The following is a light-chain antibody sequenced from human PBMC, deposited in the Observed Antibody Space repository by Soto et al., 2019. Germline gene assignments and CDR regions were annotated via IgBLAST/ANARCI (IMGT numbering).Light chain of an antibody. V-gene: IGKV1-5*01. CDR2: DAS. CDR3: QQYNSYWT. Sequence: DIQMTQSPSTLSASVGDRVTITCRASQSFSGTLAWYQQKPGRAPRLLIYDASSLERGVPSRFSGSGSGTEFTLTISSLQPDDFATYYCQQYNSYWTFGQGTKVEIK. CDR1: QSFSGT. J-gene: IGKJ1*01.